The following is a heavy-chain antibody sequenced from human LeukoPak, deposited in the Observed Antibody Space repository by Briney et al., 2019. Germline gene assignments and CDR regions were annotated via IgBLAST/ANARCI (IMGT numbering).Heavy chain of an antibody. J-gene: IGHJ3*02. D-gene: IGHD5-18*01. Sequence: SETLSLTCTVSGGSISSYYWSWIRQPPGKGLEWIGYIYYSGSTNYNPSLKSRVTISVDTSKNQFSLKLSSVTAADTAVYYCARQNTAMANAFDTWGQGTMVTVSS. V-gene: IGHV4-59*08. CDR3: ARQNTAMANAFDT. CDR1: GGSISSYY. CDR2: IYYSGST.